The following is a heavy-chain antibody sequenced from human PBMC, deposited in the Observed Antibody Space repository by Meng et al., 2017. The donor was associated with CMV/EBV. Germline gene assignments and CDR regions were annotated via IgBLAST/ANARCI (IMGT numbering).Heavy chain of an antibody. CDR2: INPNSGGT. CDR3: ARSESSLRMPAIWY. J-gene: IGHJ4*02. CDR1: GYTFTGYY. V-gene: IGHV1-2*02. Sequence: ASVKVSCKASGYTFTGYYMHWVRQAPGQGREWMGWINPNSGGTNYAQKFQGRVTMTRDTSISTAYMELSRLRSDDTAVYYCARSESSLRMPAIWYWGQGTLVTVSS. D-gene: IGHD2-2*01.